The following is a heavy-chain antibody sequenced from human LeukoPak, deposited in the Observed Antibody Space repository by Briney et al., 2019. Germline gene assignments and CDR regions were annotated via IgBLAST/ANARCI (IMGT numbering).Heavy chain of an antibody. CDR2: IYYSGST. J-gene: IGHJ3*02. Sequence: PSETLSLTCTVSGGSISSSSYYWGWIRQPPGRGLEWIGSIYYSGSTYYNPSLKSRVTISVDTSKNQFSLKLSSVTAADAAVYYCARHPTSYDILTGYYLDAFDIWGQGTMVTVSS. V-gene: IGHV4-39*01. CDR3: ARHPTSYDILTGYYLDAFDI. CDR1: GGSISSSSYY. D-gene: IGHD3-9*01.